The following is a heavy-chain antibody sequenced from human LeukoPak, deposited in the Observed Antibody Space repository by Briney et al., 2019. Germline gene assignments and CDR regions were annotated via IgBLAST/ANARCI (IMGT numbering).Heavy chain of an antibody. V-gene: IGHV4-4*02. Sequence: SETLSLTCAVSGGSISSSNWWSWVRQPPGKGLEWIGEVYHRGSTNYNPSLKSRVTISVDKSKNQFSLKLSSVTAADTAVYYCARKPTELWFGELASTYYFDYWGQGTLVTVSS. CDR3: ARKPTELWFGELASTYYFDY. CDR1: GGSISSSNW. J-gene: IGHJ4*02. CDR2: VYHRGST. D-gene: IGHD3-10*01.